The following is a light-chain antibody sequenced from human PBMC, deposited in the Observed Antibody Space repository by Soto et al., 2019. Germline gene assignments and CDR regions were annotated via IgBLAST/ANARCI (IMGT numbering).Light chain of an antibody. CDR2: GTS. Sequence: DVQITQSPSSLSASVGDTVTISSRPRQDISIYLAWFQQKPGKAPKSLIYGTSTLQSGVPSQFSGSRSGADFTLTISSLQPEDSATYYCQQYNHPPLTFGGGTKVEIK. V-gene: IGKV1-16*02. J-gene: IGKJ4*01. CDR1: QDISIY. CDR3: QQYNHPPLT.